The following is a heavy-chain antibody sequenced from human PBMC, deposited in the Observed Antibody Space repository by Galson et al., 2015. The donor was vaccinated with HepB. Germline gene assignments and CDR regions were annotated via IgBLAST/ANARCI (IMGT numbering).Heavy chain of an antibody. CDR2: ISSSSSTI. CDR1: GFTFSSYS. V-gene: IGHV3-48*02. CDR3: AREERDGYNYPRY. Sequence: SLRLSCAASGFTFSSYSMNWVRQAPGKGLERVSYISSSSSTIYYADSVKGRFTISRDNAKNSLYLQMNSLRDEDTAVYYCAREERDGYNYPRYWGQGTLVTVSS. J-gene: IGHJ4*02. D-gene: IGHD5-24*01.